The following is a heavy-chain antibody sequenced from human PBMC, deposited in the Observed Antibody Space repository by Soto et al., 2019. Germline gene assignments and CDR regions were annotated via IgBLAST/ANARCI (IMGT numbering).Heavy chain of an antibody. Sequence: GGSLRLSCAASGFTFSSYAMHWVRQAPGKGLEWVAVISYDGSNKYYADSVKGRFTISRDNSKNTLYLQMNSLRAEDTAVYYCARGGVLRFLEYDAFDIWGQGTMVTVSS. CDR1: GFTFSSYA. CDR3: ARGGVLRFLEYDAFDI. D-gene: IGHD3-3*01. CDR2: ISYDGSNK. V-gene: IGHV3-30*04. J-gene: IGHJ3*02.